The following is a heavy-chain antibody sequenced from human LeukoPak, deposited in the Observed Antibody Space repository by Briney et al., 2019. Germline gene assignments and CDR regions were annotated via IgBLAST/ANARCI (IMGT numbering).Heavy chain of an antibody. J-gene: IGHJ4*02. D-gene: IGHD3-3*01. CDR3: ARGRGVGGFRSGYSDY. CDR1: GYTFTSYG. V-gene: IGHV1-18*01. Sequence: ASVRVSCKASGYTFTSYGISWVRQAPGQGLEWMGWISAYNGNTNYAQKLQGRVTMTTDTSTSTAYMELRSLRSDDTAVYYCARGRGVGGFRSGYSDYWGQGTLVTVSS. CDR2: ISAYNGNT.